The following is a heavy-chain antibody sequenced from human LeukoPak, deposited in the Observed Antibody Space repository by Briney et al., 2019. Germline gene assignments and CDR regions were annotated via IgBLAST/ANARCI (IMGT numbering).Heavy chain of an antibody. CDR3: ARDSRLYYYDSSGSDAFDI. CDR1: GYTFTSNY. J-gene: IGHJ3*02. V-gene: IGHV1-46*01. D-gene: IGHD3-22*01. Sequence: GASVKVSCKASGYTFTSNYIHWVRQAPGQGLEWMGMIYPRDGSTSYAQKFQGRVTVTRDTSTSTVHMELSGLRSEDTAVYYCARDSRLYYYDSSGSDAFDIWGQGTMVTVSS. CDR2: IYPRDGST.